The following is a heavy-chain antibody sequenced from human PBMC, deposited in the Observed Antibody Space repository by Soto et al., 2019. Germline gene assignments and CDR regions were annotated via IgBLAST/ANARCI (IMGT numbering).Heavy chain of an antibody. CDR2: IDPSDSYT. CDR3: AYYYGSGTYYGMDV. J-gene: IGHJ6*02. D-gene: IGHD3-10*01. Sequence: GESLKISCKGSGYSFTSYWISWVRQMPGKGLEWMGRIDPSDSYTNYSPSFQGHVTISADKSISTAYLQWSGLKASDTAMYYCAYYYGSGTYYGMDVWGQGTTVTVSS. CDR1: GYSFTSYW. V-gene: IGHV5-10-1*01.